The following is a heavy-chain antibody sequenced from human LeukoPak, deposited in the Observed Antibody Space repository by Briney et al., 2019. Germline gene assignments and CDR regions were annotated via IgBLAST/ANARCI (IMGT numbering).Heavy chain of an antibody. CDR1: GGSISSYY. J-gene: IGHJ6*03. CDR3: ASSSITMDYYYMDV. D-gene: IGHD3-10*01. CDR2: INHSGST. Sequence: PSETLSLTCTVSGGSISSYYWSWIRQPPGKGLEWIGEINHSGSTNYNPSLKSRVTISVDTSKNQFSLKLSSVTAADTAVYYCASSSITMDYYYMDVWGKGTTVTISS. V-gene: IGHV4-34*01.